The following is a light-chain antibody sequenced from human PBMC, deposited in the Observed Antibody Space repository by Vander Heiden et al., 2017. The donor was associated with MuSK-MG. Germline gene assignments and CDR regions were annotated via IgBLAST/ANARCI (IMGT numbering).Light chain of an antibody. V-gene: IGLV2-14*01. CDR2: DVN. CDR3: ASYSSISTLYV. J-gene: IGLJ1*01. Sequence: QSALPQPASLSGSPEQSITVSCTGASSDVGGYNYVSWYQQFPGKAPKLIIYDVNNRPSGVSHRFSGSKSGNTASLTISGLQAEDEADYFCASYSSISTLYVFGSGTKVTVL. CDR1: SSDVGGYNY.